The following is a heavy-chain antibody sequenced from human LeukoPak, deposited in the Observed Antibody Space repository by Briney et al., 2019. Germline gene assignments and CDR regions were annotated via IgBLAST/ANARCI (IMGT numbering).Heavy chain of an antibody. V-gene: IGHV4-34*01. D-gene: IGHD3-22*01. J-gene: IGHJ4*02. CDR2: INHSGST. CDR3: ARGRGYYYDSSGYYYFDY. CDR1: GGSFSGYY. Sequence: SETLSLTCAVYGGSFSGYYWSWTRQPPGKGLEWIGEINHSGSTNYNPSLKSRVTISVDTSKNQFSLKLSSVTAADTAVYYCARGRGYYYDSSGYYYFDYWGQGTLVTVSS.